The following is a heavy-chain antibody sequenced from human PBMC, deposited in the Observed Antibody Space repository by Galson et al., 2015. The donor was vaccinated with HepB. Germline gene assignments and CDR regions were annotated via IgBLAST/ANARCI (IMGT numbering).Heavy chain of an antibody. J-gene: IGHJ4*02. D-gene: IGHD3-22*01. V-gene: IGHV1-24*01. Sequence: SVKVSCKVSGYTLTELSMHWVRQAPGKGLEWMGGFDPEDGETIYAQKFQGRVTMTEDTSTDTAYMELSSLRSEDTAVYYCATRTYYDSTSVRFDYWGQGTLVTVSS. CDR2: FDPEDGET. CDR1: GYTLTELS. CDR3: ATRTYYDSTSVRFDY.